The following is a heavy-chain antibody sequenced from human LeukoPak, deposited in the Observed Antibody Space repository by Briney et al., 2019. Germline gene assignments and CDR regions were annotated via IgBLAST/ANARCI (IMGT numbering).Heavy chain of an antibody. CDR1: GGTFSSYA. D-gene: IGHD3-9*01. CDR2: ITPMFGTA. Sequence: ASVKVSCKASGGTFSSYAINWVRQAPGQGLEWMGGITPMFGTAKYAQKFQGRVTITADESASTAYMELSSLRSEDTAVYYCARDSSEFRSLIFHWGQGTLVTVSS. CDR3: ARDSSEFRSLIFH. V-gene: IGHV1-69*13. J-gene: IGHJ1*01.